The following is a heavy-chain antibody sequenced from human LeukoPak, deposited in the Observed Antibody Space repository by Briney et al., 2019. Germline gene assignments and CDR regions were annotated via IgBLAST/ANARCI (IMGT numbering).Heavy chain of an antibody. CDR3: ASGVVYSSEAIDAFDI. CDR2: ISTGSTYI. D-gene: IGHD3-3*01. V-gene: IGHV3-21*06. Sequence: GGSLRLSCAASGFTFSRYSMNWVRQAPGKGLEWVSSISTGSTYIYYADSLKGRFTISRDNAKNSLYLQMNSLRAEDTAVYYCASGVVYSSEAIDAFDIWGQGTMVTVSS. J-gene: IGHJ3*02. CDR1: GFTFSRYS.